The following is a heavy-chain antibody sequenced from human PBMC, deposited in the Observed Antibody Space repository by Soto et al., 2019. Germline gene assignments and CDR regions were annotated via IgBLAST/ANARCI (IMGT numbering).Heavy chain of an antibody. J-gene: IGHJ3*01. CDR1: GFAFITYN. V-gene: IGHV3-21*06. CDR3: ATIGDRDGFDL. D-gene: IGHD2-21*02. CDR2: ISTSGTYV. Sequence: EVQLVESGGGLVKPGGSLRLSCAASGFAFITYNMKWVRQAPGKGLEWVSSISTSGTYVFYAGSVRGRFTIFRDDAKNSLHLQMNSLRAEDTALYYCATIGDRDGFDLWGQGTAVTVSA.